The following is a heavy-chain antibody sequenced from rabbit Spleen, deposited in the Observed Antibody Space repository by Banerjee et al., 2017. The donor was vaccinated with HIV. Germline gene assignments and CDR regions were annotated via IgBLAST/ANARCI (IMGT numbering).Heavy chain of an antibody. J-gene: IGHJ4*01. CDR1: GFSFSSGYY. CDR2: IWAGSGAST. Sequence: QEQLEESGGDLVKPEGSLTLTCTASGFSFSSGYYMCWVRQAPGKGLEWIACIWAGSGASTYYASWAKGRFTISKTSSTVDLKMTSLTAADTATYFCARDKELDIWGYEFDLWGQGTLVTVS. V-gene: IGHV1S45*01. CDR3: ARDKELDIWGYEFDL. D-gene: IGHD3-1*01.